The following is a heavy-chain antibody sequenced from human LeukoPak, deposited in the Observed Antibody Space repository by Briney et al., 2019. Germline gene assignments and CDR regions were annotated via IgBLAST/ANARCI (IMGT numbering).Heavy chain of an antibody. D-gene: IGHD1-26*01. V-gene: IGHV4-38-2*02. CDR2: VYHNGET. CDR1: GYSITTNYY. Sequence: SETLSLTCTVSGYSITTNYYWAWIRQCPGTGLEWIGSVYHNGETYYNPSLKSRVIISVDTSKNEFSLRLTSVTAADTAVYYCVTPRSWELSDLAVWGKGTTVIVSS. CDR3: VTPRSWELSDLAV. J-gene: IGHJ6*04.